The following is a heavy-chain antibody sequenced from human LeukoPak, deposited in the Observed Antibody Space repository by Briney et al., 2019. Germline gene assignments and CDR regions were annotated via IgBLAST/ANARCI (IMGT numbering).Heavy chain of an antibody. D-gene: IGHD2-2*03. CDR1: GFTFGSYA. V-gene: IGHV3-30*04. CDR3: ARNPDGYCSSTSCNDAFDI. CDR2: ISYDGSNK. J-gene: IGHJ3*02. Sequence: PGRSLRLSCAASGFTFGSYAMHWVRQAPGKGLEWVAVISYDGSNKYYADSVKGRFTISRDNSKNTLYLQMNSLRAEDTAVYYCARNPDGYCSSTSCNDAFDIWGQGTMVTVSS.